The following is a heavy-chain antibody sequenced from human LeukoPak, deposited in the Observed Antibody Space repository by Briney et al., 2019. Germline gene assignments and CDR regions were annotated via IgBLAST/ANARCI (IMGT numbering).Heavy chain of an antibody. CDR1: GGTFSSYA. V-gene: IGHV1-69*04. Sequence: ASVKVSSKASGGTFSSYATSWVRQAPGQGLEWMGRIIPILGIANYAQKFQGRVTITADKSTSTAYMELSSLRSEDTAVYYCARDEPPTYCGGDCYSRWFDPWGQGTLVTVSS. D-gene: IGHD2-21*02. J-gene: IGHJ5*02. CDR2: IIPILGIA. CDR3: ARDEPPTYCGGDCYSRWFDP.